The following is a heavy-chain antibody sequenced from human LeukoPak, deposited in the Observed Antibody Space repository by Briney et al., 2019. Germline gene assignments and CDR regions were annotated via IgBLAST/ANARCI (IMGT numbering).Heavy chain of an antibody. CDR2: INGDGSST. CDR3: AGSLGYSYGSYH. J-gene: IGHJ1*01. Sequence: GGSLRLSCAASGFTFSSYWMHWVRQAPGKRLVWVSRINGDGSSTNYADSVKGRFTISRDNAKNTLYLQMNSLRAEDAAMYFCAGSLGYSYGSYHWGQGILVTVSS. D-gene: IGHD5-18*01. V-gene: IGHV3-74*01. CDR1: GFTFSSYW.